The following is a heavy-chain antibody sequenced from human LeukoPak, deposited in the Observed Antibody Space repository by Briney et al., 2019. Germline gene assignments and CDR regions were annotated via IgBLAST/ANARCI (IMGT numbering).Heavy chain of an antibody. D-gene: IGHD4-17*01. V-gene: IGHV4-39*07. J-gene: IGHJ4*02. CDR2: IYYSGST. CDR1: GGSISSSSYY. Sequence: SETLSLTCTVSGGSISSSSYYWGWIRQPPGKGLEWIGSIYYSGSTYYNPSLKSRVTISVDTSKNQFSLKLSSVTAADTAVYYCARSQPDDYGDYVDYWGQGTLVTVSS. CDR3: ARSQPDDYGDYVDY.